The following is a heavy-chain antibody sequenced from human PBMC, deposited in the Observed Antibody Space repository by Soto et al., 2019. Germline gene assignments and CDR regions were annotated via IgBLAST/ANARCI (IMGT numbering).Heavy chain of an antibody. CDR3: ARDPDAHDSSGYYNP. CDR2: ISSSSSYI. J-gene: IGHJ5*02. CDR1: GFTFSSYI. Sequence: PGGSLRLSCAASGFTFSSYIINWVRQAPGKGLEWVSSISSSSSYIYYADSVKGRFTISRDNAKNSLYLQMNSLRAEDTAVYYCARDPDAHDSSGYYNPRGQGTLVTVSS. D-gene: IGHD3-22*01. V-gene: IGHV3-21*01.